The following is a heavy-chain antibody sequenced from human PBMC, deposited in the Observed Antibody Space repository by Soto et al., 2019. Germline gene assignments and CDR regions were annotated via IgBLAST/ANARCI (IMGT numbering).Heavy chain of an antibody. CDR1: GYTFTSYY. D-gene: IGHD4-4*01. Sequence: QVQLVQSGAEVKKPGASVKASCKASGYTFTSYYMHWVRQAPGQGLEWMGIINPSGGSTSYAQKFQGRVTMTRDTSTSTVYMELSSLRSEDTAVYYCARDRSRLTVTTRWFDPWGQGTLVTVSS. CDR3: ARDRSRLTVTTRWFDP. J-gene: IGHJ5*02. CDR2: INPSGGST. V-gene: IGHV1-46*01.